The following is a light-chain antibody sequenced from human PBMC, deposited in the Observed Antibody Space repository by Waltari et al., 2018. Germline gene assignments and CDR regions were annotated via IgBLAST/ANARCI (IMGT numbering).Light chain of an antibody. CDR2: NAN. J-gene: IGLJ3*02. V-gene: IGLV8-61*01. Sequence: QTVVTQAPSFSVSPGGTVTLTGALSSGPRPSTSSPSWYQPSPGQTPRTLVYNANMRSSGVPDRFSGSVLGNKAVLIITGAQAGDESNYYCLLYMGSGIWVFGGWTKLTVL. CDR1: SGPRPSTSS. CDR3: LLYMGSGIWV.